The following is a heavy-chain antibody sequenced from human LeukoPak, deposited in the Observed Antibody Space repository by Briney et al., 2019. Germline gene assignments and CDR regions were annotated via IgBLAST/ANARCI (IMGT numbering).Heavy chain of an antibody. CDR2: MNPNSGNT. V-gene: IGHV1-8*01. CDR3: SSRKIEGGDYFSDY. J-gene: IGHJ4*02. Sequence: GASVKVSCKASGYTFTSYDINWVRQATGQGLEWMGWMNPNSGNTSYAHKFQVRVTMTRNTSIRTAYMELSSQRHEDTAVYYCSSRKIEGGDYFSDYWGEGPGVSVPS. D-gene: IGHD4-17*01. CDR1: GYTFTSYD.